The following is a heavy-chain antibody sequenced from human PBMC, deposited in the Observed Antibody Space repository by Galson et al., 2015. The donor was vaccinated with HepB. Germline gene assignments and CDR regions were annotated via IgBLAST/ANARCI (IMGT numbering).Heavy chain of an antibody. Sequence: TLSLTCAVSGASISNNDWWGWVRQPPGRGLEWIGEISHNGNSNYSPSLKSRVTISLDRSKNQFSLKLSSVTAADTAVFYCARLVFYGDYPDYFDYWGQGTLVTVSS. CDR1: GASISNNDW. CDR2: ISHNGNS. D-gene: IGHD4-17*01. J-gene: IGHJ4*02. V-gene: IGHV4-4*02. CDR3: ARLVFYGDYPDYFDY.